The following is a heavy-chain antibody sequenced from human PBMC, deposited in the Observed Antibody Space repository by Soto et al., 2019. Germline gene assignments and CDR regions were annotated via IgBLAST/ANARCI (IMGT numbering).Heavy chain of an antibody. J-gene: IGHJ4*02. V-gene: IGHV3-48*04. CDR1: GFTFSSYS. CDR3: ASYNDYSNYYFDY. D-gene: IGHD4-4*01. Sequence: GGSLRLSCAASGFTFSSYSMNWVRQAPGKGLEWVSYISSSSSTIYYADSVKGRFTISRDNAKNSLYLQMNSLRAEDTAVYYCASYNDYSNYYFDYWGQGTLVTVSS. CDR2: ISSSSSTI.